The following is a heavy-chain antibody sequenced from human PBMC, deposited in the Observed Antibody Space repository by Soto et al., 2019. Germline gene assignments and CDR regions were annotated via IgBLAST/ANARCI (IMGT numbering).Heavy chain of an antibody. Sequence: QVQLVQSGAEVQKPGSSVKVSCKASGGTFSSYAISWVRQAPGQGLEWMGGIIPIFGTANYAQKFQGRVTITADKSTSTAYMELSSLRSEDTAVYYCAREIGPVPYRSRWFDPWGQGTLVTVSS. CDR1: GGTFSSYA. J-gene: IGHJ5*02. CDR3: AREIGPVPYRSRWFDP. D-gene: IGHD6-19*01. V-gene: IGHV1-69*06. CDR2: IIPIFGTA.